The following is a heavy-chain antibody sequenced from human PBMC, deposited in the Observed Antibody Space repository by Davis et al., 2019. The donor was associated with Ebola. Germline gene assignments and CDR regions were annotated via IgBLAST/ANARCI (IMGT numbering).Heavy chain of an antibody. V-gene: IGHV1-18*01. CDR1: GGTFSSYA. Sequence: ASVKVSCKASGGTFSSYAISWVRQAPGQGLEWMGWISAYNGNTNYAQKLQGRVTMTTDTSTSTAYMELSSLRSEDTAVYYCALDIVATTWGQGTLVTVSS. J-gene: IGHJ4*02. D-gene: IGHD5-12*01. CDR2: ISAYNGNT. CDR3: ALDIVATT.